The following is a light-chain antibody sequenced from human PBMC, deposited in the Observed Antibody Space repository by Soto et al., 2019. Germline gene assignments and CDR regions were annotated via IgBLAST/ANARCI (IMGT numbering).Light chain of an antibody. CDR3: QQASSFPWT. CDR1: QGISTW. J-gene: IGKJ1*01. Sequence: DIQMTQSPSSVSASVGDRVTITCRASQGISTWLAWYQQKPGKAPKLLIYTASRLQSGVPSRFSGSGSGTNSTLTISSLQPEDFATFYCQQASSFPWTFGQGTTVENK. V-gene: IGKV1-12*01. CDR2: TAS.